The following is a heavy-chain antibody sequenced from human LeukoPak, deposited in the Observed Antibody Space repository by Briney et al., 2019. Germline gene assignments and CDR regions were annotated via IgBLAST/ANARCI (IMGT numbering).Heavy chain of an antibody. CDR1: GFTFSDYY. D-gene: IGHD3-10*01. V-gene: IGHV3-11*01. Sequence: GGSLRLSCAASGFTFSDYYMSWIRQAPGKGLEWVSYISSSGSTIYYADSVEGRFTISRDNAKNSLYLQMNSLRAEDTAVYYCAREEGYYGSGSYRYYYYGMDVWGQGTTVTVSS. CDR2: ISSSGSTI. J-gene: IGHJ6*02. CDR3: AREEGYYGSGSYRYYYYGMDV.